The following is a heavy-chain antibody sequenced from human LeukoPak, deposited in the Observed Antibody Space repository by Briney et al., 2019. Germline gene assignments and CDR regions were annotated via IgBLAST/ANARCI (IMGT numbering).Heavy chain of an antibody. D-gene: IGHD3-10*01. CDR2: IGTAGDT. CDR1: GFTFSSYD. J-gene: IGHJ4*02. Sequence: PGGSLRLSCAASGFTFSSYDMHWVRQALGKGLEWVSAIGTAGDTYYPGSVKGRFTISRENAKNSLYLQMNSLRAGDTAVYYCARGLLWFGEVRHFDYWGQGTLVTVSS. CDR3: ARGLLWFGEVRHFDY. V-gene: IGHV3-13*01.